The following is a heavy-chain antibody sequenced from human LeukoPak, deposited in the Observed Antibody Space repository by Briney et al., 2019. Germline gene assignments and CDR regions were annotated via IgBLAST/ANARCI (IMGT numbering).Heavy chain of an antibody. J-gene: IGHJ3*02. Sequence: SETLSLTCTVSGGSLTSSTYYWGRIRQPPGTGLEWIASIFYSGSTYYNPSLKSRVTILVDRSKKEFSMKLSSVTAADTAVYYCARRDEYYDRSGYTFDTWGQGTMVTVSS. V-gene: IGHV4-39*01. D-gene: IGHD3-22*01. CDR2: IFYSGST. CDR3: ARRDEYYDRSGYTFDT. CDR1: GGSLTSSTYY.